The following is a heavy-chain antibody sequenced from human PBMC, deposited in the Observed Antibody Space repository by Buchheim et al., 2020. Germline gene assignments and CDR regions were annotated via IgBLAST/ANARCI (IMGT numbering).Heavy chain of an antibody. Sequence: EVQLVESGGGLVKPGGSLRLSCAASGFTFSSYSMNWVRQAPGKGLEWVSSISSSSSYIYYADSVKGRFTISRDNAKNSLYLQMNSLRAEDTAVYYCARDLVAIFGVVNRYFDYWGQGTL. CDR1: GFTFSSYS. V-gene: IGHV3-21*01. J-gene: IGHJ4*02. CDR3: ARDLVAIFGVVNRYFDY. CDR2: ISSSSSYI. D-gene: IGHD3-3*01.